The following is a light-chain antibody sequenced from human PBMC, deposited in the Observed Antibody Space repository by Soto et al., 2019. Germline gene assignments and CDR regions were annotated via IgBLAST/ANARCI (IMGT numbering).Light chain of an antibody. Sequence: QSVLTQPASVSGSPGQSITISCTGTSSDVGSYNLVSWYQQHPGKAPKLMIYEGSKRPSGVSNRFSGSKSGNTASLTISGLQAEDEADYYCCSYAGSSLWVFGGGTQVTVL. J-gene: IGLJ3*02. CDR2: EGS. CDR1: SSDVGSYNL. V-gene: IGLV2-23*01. CDR3: CSYAGSSLWV.